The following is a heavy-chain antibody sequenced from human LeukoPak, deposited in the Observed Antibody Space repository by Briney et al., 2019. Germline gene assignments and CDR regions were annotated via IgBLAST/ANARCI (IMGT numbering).Heavy chain of an antibody. V-gene: IGHV3-30*02. J-gene: IGHJ4*02. D-gene: IGHD2-2*01. CDR2: IRYDGSNK. Sequence: GGSLRLSCAASGFTFSSYGMHWVRQAPGKGLEWVAFIRYDGSNKYYADSVKGRFTISRDNSKNRLYLQMNSLRAEDTAVYYCAKSSPFVVVPAAIINWGQGTLVTVSS. CDR3: AKSSPFVVVPAAIIN. CDR1: GFTFSSYG.